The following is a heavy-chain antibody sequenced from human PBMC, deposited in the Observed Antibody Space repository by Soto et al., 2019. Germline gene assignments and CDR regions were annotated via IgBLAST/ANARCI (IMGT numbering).Heavy chain of an antibody. J-gene: IGHJ4*02. V-gene: IGHV3-21*06. CDR1: GFTYTRYS. CDR3: ARESEDLTSKFDY. Sequence: GGSLRLSCAASGFTYTRYSMNWVRQAPGKGLEWVSSISSTTNYIYYGDSMKGRFTISRDNAKNSLYLEMNSLRAEDTAVYYCARESEDLTSKFDYWGQGTLVTVSS. CDR2: ISSTTNYI.